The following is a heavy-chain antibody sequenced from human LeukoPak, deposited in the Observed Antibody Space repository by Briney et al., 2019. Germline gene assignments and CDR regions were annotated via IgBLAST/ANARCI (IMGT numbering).Heavy chain of an antibody. D-gene: IGHD6-6*01. Sequence: GRSLRLSCAASGFTFSSYGMHWVRQAPGKGLEWVAVISYDGSNKYYADSVKGRFTISRDNSKNTLYLQMNSLRAEDTAVYYCAREVAARRLGSWVDPWGQGTLVIVSS. V-gene: IGHV3-30*03. CDR3: AREVAARRLGSWVDP. CDR2: ISYDGSNK. J-gene: IGHJ5*02. CDR1: GFTFSSYG.